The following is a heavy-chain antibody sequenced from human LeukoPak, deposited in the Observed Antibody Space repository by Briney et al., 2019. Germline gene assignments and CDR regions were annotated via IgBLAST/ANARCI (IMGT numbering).Heavy chain of an antibody. Sequence: PSETLSLTCAVSGYSISSGYYWGWIRQPPGKGLEWIGYIFYSGGTSYNPSLKSRVTVSLDTSKNQFSLKLRSVTAADTAVYYCARGPTMTTDYWGQGILVTVSS. J-gene: IGHJ4*02. CDR2: IFYSGGT. D-gene: IGHD4-17*01. V-gene: IGHV4-38-2*01. CDR3: ARGPTMTTDY. CDR1: GYSISSGYY.